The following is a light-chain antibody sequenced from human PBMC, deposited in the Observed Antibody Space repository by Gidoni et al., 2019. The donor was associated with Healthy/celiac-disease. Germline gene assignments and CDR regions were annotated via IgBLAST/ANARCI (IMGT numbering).Light chain of an antibody. CDR3: QQYNNWPTALT. V-gene: IGKV3-15*01. J-gene: IGKJ4*01. CDR1: QSVSSN. CDR2: GAS. Sequence: EIVMTQSPATLSVSPGERATLSCRASQSVSSNLAWYQQKPGQAPRLLSYGASTRATGIPARFSGSGSGTEFTLTISSLQSEDFAVYYCQQYNNWPTALTFXGXTKVEIK.